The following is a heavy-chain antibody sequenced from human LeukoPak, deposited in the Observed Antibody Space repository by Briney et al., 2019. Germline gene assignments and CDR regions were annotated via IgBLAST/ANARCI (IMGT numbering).Heavy chain of an antibody. CDR2: IYYSGST. D-gene: IGHD1-14*01. CDR3: ARETSSGYYYYMDA. J-gene: IGHJ6*03. Sequence: TLSLTCTVSDGSISSGGYYWSWIRQHPGKGLEWIGYIYYSGSTYYNPSLKSRVTISVDTSKNQFSLKLSSVTAADTGVYYCARETSSGYYYYMDAWGKGTTVTVSS. CDR1: DGSISSGGYY. V-gene: IGHV4-31*03.